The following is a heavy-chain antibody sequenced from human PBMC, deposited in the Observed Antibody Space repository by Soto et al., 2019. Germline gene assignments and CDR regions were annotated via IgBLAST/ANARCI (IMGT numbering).Heavy chain of an antibody. CDR1: GYTLTELS. D-gene: IGHD1-26*01. J-gene: IGHJ3*01. V-gene: IGHV1-24*01. CDR2: FDPEDGET. CDR3: ATDTIVGATRHDAFDL. Sequence: ASVKVSCKVSGYTLTELSMHWVRQAPGKGLEWMGGFDPEDGETIYAQKFQGRVTMTEDTSTDTAYMELSSLRSEDTAVYYCATDTIVGATRHDAFDLWGQGTIVTVAS.